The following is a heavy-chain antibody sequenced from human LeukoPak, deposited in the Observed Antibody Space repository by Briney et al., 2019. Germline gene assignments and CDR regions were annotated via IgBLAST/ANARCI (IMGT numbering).Heavy chain of an antibody. V-gene: IGHV3-53*01. D-gene: IGHD5-24*01. CDR1: GFTLSTYY. Sequence: GGSLRPSCATSGFTLSTYYMNWVRQAPGKWLEWVSIIYSGGTTYYADSVKGRFTISRDTSKNTLSLQMHSLRAEDTAVYFCARVGDHFHWNLDLWGRGTLVTVSS. CDR2: IYSGGTT. CDR3: ARVGDHFHWNLDL. J-gene: IGHJ2*01.